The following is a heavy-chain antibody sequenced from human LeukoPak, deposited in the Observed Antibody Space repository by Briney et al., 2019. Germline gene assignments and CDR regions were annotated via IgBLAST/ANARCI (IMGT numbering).Heavy chain of an antibody. CDR2: IYHSGST. J-gene: IGHJ4*02. Sequence: SGTLSLTCAVSGGSISSSNWWSWVRQPPGKGLEWIGEIYHSGSTNYNPSLKGRVTISVDKSKNQFSLKLSSVTAADTAVYYCARDHGLDYFDYWGQGTLVTVSS. CDR1: GGSISSSNW. CDR3: ARDHGLDYFDY. D-gene: IGHD3-22*01. V-gene: IGHV4-4*02.